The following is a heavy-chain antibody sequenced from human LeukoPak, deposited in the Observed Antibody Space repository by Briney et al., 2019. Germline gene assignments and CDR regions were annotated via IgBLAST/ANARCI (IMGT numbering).Heavy chain of an antibody. CDR2: IIPIFGTA. J-gene: IGHJ6*03. D-gene: IGHD3-10*01. CDR1: GGTLSSYT. CDR3: ATPTGYYGSGSYRALYYYYYMDV. Sequence: SVKVSCKASGGTLSSYTVNWVRQAPGQGLEWMGVIIPIFGTANYAQKFQGRVTITADKSTSTAYMELSSLRSEDTAVYYCATPTGYYGSGSYRALYYYYYMDVWGKGTTVTVSS. V-gene: IGHV1-69*06.